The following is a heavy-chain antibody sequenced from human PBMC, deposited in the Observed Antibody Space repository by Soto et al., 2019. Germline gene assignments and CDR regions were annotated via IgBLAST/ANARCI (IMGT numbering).Heavy chain of an antibody. CDR3: ARGLYYYDSSGYWGY. CDR1: GFTFSSYW. V-gene: IGHV3-7*01. Sequence: PGGSLRLSCAASGFTFSSYWMSWVRQAPGKGLEWVANIRKSGSTKYYVDSVKGRFTISRDNAKNSLYLQMNSLRDEDTAVYYCARGLYYYDSSGYWGYWGQGTLVTVSS. J-gene: IGHJ4*02. CDR2: IRKSGSTK. D-gene: IGHD3-22*01.